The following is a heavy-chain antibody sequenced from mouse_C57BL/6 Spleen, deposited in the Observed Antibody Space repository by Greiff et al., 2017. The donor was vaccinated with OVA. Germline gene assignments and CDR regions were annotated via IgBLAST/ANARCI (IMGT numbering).Heavy chain of an antibody. CDR2: IHPNSGST. CDR1: GYTFTSYW. D-gene: IGHD2-3*01. Sequence: QVQLQQSGAELVKPGASVKLSCKASGYTFTSYWMHWVKQRPGQGLEWIGMIHPNSGSTNYNEKFKSKATLTVDKSSSTAYMQLSSLTSEDSAVYYCAKGAGWLLRDYAMDYWGQGTSVTVSS. CDR3: AKGAGWLLRDYAMDY. J-gene: IGHJ4*01. V-gene: IGHV1-64*01.